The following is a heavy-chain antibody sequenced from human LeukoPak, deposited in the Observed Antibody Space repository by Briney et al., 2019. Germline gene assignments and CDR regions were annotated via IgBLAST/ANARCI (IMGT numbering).Heavy chain of an antibody. V-gene: IGHV3-21*01. J-gene: IGHJ4*02. D-gene: IGHD3-10*01. Sequence: PGGSLRLSCAASGFTFGSYSMNWVRQAPGKGLEWVSSISSSSSYIYYADSVKGRFTISRDNAKNSLYLQMNSLRAEDTAVYYCAGDFTSFDYWGQGTLVTVSS. CDR1: GFTFGSYS. CDR2: ISSSSSYI. CDR3: AGDFTSFDY.